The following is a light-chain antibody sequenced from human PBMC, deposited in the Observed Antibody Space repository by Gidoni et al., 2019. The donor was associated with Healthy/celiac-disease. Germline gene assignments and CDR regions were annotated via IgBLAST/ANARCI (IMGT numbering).Light chain of an antibody. J-gene: IGKJ2*01. CDR2: GAS. Sequence: EIVLTQSPGTLSLSPGERATLSCRASQRVSSSYLAWYQQKPGQAPRLLIYGASSRATGIPDRFSGSGSGTDFTLTISRLEPEDFAVYYCQQYGSSPVTFGQGTKLEIK. V-gene: IGKV3-20*01. CDR3: QQYGSSPVT. CDR1: QRVSSSY.